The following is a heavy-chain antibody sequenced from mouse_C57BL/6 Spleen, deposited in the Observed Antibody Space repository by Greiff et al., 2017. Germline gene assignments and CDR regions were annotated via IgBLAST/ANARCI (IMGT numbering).Heavy chain of an antibody. V-gene: IGHV5-9-1*02. Sequence: EVQLMESGAGLVKPGGSLKLSCAASGFTFSSYAMSWVRQTPEKRLEWVAYISRGGDYTYYADTVKGRFTITRDNARNTLYLQMSSLKSEDTAMYYCTSDNDYDGFAYWGQGTLVTVSA. CDR1: GFTFSSYA. D-gene: IGHD2-4*01. CDR2: ISRGGDYT. CDR3: TSDNDYDGFAY. J-gene: IGHJ3*01.